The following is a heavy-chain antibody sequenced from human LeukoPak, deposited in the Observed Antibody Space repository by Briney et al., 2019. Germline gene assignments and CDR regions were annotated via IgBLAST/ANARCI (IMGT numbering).Heavy chain of an antibody. CDR1: GFAFSSQA. D-gene: IGHD6-19*01. V-gene: IGHV3-23*01. Sequence: PGGSLRLSCAASGFAFSSQAMGWVRQAPGKGLEWVSVISDSGSLTYYADSVKGRFTISRDNSKNTLFLQMNSLRDEDTAVYYCAKDARRTNGWYFFDYWGQGTLVTVSS. CDR3: AKDARRTNGWYFFDY. J-gene: IGHJ4*02. CDR2: ISDSGSLT.